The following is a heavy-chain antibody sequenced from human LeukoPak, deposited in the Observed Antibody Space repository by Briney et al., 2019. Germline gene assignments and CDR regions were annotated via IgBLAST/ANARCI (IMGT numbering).Heavy chain of an antibody. J-gene: IGHJ4*02. CDR3: ARQRRTAYYGDYHDS. Sequence: PSETLSLTCTVSGASISSSSYYWGWIRQPPGKGLEWIGSIYYSGSTYYNSSLKSRVTVSVDTSKNHFSLKLSSVTAADTAVYYCARQRRTAYYGDYHDSWGQGTLVTVSS. CDR2: IYYSGST. D-gene: IGHD4-17*01. CDR1: GASISSSSYY. V-gene: IGHV4-39*01.